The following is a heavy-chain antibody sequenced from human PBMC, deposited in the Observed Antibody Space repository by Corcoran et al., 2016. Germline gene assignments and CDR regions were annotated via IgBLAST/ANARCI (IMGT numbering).Heavy chain of an antibody. Sequence: QVQLVQSGAEVKKPASSVKVSCKASGGIFSSYALNWVRQAPGQGLEWMGGIIPIFGTANYAQKFQGRVTIVADESTSTAYMELSSLRSEDTAVYYCASSPTLGGLDVWGQGTTVTVSS. V-gene: IGHV1-69*01. J-gene: IGHJ6*02. CDR1: GGIFSSYA. CDR2: IIPIFGTA. D-gene: IGHD7-27*01. CDR3: ASSPTLGGLDV.